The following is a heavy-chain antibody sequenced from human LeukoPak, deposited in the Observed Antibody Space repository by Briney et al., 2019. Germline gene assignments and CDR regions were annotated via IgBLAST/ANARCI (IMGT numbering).Heavy chain of an antibody. V-gene: IGHV4-59*01. D-gene: IGHD3-10*01. CDR2: IHYSGST. CDR3: ARMGLGGHGEYDY. CDR1: GGSISSYY. Sequence: SETLSLTCTVSGGSISSYYWSWIRQPPGKGLEWIGYIHYSGSTKYNPSLKSRVTISVDTSKNQFSLKLNSVTAADTAVYYCARMGLGGHGEYDYWGQGTLVTVSS. J-gene: IGHJ4*02.